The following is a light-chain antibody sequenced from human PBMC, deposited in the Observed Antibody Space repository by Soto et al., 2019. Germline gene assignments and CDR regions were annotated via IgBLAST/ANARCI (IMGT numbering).Light chain of an antibody. CDR2: GAS. Sequence: EIVLTQSPGILSLSPWERATLSCRASQSVTSNLAWYQQKPGQAPRLLIHGASTRATGIPARFSGTGSGTEFTLTISSLQSEDFAVYYCQQYHNWPPWTFGQGTKVDIK. CDR3: QQYHNWPPWT. J-gene: IGKJ1*01. CDR1: QSVTSN. V-gene: IGKV3-15*01.